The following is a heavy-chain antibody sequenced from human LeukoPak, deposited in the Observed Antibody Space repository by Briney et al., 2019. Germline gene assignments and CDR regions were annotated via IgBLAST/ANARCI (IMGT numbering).Heavy chain of an antibody. CDR2: ISGSGDTT. CDR1: GFTFRSYG. V-gene: IGHV3-23*01. CDR3: ARDKVASEMATNDY. D-gene: IGHD5-24*01. Sequence: GGSLRLSCAASGFTFRSYGMSWVRQAPGKGLEWVSGISGSGDTTYSADSVKGRFTISRDNSQNTLYLQMNSLRAEDTAVYYCARDKVASEMATNDYWGQGTLVTVSS. J-gene: IGHJ4*02.